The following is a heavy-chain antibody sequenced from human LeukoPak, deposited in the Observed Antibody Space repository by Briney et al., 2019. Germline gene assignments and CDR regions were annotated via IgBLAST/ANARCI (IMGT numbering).Heavy chain of an antibody. J-gene: IGHJ4*02. CDR3: AKISSGWDMN. CDR2: ISGSGSTT. D-gene: IGHD6-19*01. Sequence: GGSLRLSCAASGFIFSSYAMSWVRQAPGKGLEWVSTISGSGSTTYYADSVKGRFSISRDNSNNTLYLQMNSPRAEDTAVYYCAKISSGWDMNWGQGTLVTVSS. CDR1: GFIFSSYA. V-gene: IGHV3-23*01.